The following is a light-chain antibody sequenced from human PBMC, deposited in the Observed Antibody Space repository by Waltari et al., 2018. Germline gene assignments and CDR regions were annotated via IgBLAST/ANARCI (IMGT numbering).Light chain of an antibody. Sequence: EIVMTQSPATLSVSPGDRATLFCRASQSVSSDLAWYQQKPGQAPRLLIYGASTRATGSPARFSGSGSGTEFTLTISSLQSEDFAVYYCQQYTNWWTFGQGTKVEIK. V-gene: IGKV3-15*01. J-gene: IGKJ1*01. CDR3: QQYTNWWT. CDR2: GAS. CDR1: QSVSSD.